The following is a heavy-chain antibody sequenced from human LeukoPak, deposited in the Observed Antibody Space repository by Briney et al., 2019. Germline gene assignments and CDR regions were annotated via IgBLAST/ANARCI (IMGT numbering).Heavy chain of an antibody. Sequence: ASVKVSCKVSGYTLTELSMHWVRQAPGKGLEWMGGFDPEDGETIYAQKFQGRVTMTEDTSTDTAYMELSSLRSEDTAVYYCAISGGITMVRGVIRFDYWGQGTLVTVSS. V-gene: IGHV1-24*01. CDR2: FDPEDGET. J-gene: IGHJ4*02. CDR3: AISGGITMVRGVIRFDY. D-gene: IGHD3-10*01. CDR1: GYTLTELS.